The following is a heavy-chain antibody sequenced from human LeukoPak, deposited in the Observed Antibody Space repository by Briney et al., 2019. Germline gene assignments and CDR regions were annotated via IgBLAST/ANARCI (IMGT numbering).Heavy chain of an antibody. V-gene: IGHV1-2*02. CDR1: GYTFTGYY. J-gene: IGHJ4*02. Sequence: ASVKVSCKASGYTFTGYYMHWVRQAPGQGLEWMGWINPNSGGTNYAQKFQGRVTMTRDTSISTAYMELSRLRSDDTAVYYCARGLDLVSCYFDYWGQGTLVTVSS. CDR3: ARGLDLVSCYFDY. D-gene: IGHD2-15*01. CDR2: INPNSGGT.